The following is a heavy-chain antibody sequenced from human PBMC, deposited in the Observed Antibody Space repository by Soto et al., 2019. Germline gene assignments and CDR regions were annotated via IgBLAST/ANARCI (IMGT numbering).Heavy chain of an antibody. V-gene: IGHV4-34*01. CDR2: INHSGST. D-gene: IGHD3-10*01. CDR1: GGSFSGYY. J-gene: IGHJ6*02. Sequence: SEPMSLTCAVYGGSFSGYYWSCIRKPPGKGLEWIGEINHSGSTNYNPSLKSRVTISVDTSKNQFSLKLSSVTAADTAVYYCARGGGYYYGSGSYFPARYYGMDVWGQGTTVTVSS. CDR3: ARGGGYYYGSGSYFPARYYGMDV.